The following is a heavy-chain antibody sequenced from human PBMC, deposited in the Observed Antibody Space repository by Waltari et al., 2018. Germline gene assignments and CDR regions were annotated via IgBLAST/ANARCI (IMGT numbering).Heavy chain of an antibody. Sequence: EVQLLESGGGLVQPGASVRLSCAASGIIFDNFALNWLPLAPGTGLDWVAAITVSDDTFYADSVMGRFTVSRDTSKNTVYLQMNGLRAEDTAIYYCAKPFYNWDDPLHSWGQGTLVAVSS. J-gene: IGHJ4*02. CDR3: AKPFYNWDDPLHS. V-gene: IGHV3-23*01. D-gene: IGHD1-20*01. CDR1: GIIFDNFA. CDR2: ITVSDDT.